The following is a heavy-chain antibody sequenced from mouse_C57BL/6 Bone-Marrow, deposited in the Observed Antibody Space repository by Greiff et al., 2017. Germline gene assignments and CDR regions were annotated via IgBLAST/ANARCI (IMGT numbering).Heavy chain of an antibody. CDR3: ARRGGDRFAY. V-gene: IGHV5-6*01. CDR1: GFTFSSYG. J-gene: IGHJ3*01. Sequence: EVMLVESGGDLVKPGGSLKLSCAASGFTFSSYGMSWVRQTPDKRLEWVATISSGGSYTYYPDSVKGRFTISRDTAKNTLYLQMSSLKSEDTAMYYCARRGGDRFAYWGQGTLGTVSA. D-gene: IGHD3-3*01. CDR2: ISSGGSYT.